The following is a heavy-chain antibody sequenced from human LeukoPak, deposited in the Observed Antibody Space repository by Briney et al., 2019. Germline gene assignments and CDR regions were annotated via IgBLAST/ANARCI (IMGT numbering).Heavy chain of an antibody. J-gene: IGHJ6*03. Sequence: SETLSLTCTLSGHSNSIGSYYWSWIRQPAGRGLEWIWRIYTRQSIHYNPSLKSPDPISVDTYKNQFSLKLSSVTAADTAVYYCAREGDYNWKYRADYYYYLDVWGKGTTVTVSS. V-gene: IGHV4-61*02. CDR1: GHSNSIGSYY. CDR3: AREGDYNWKYRADYYYYLDV. D-gene: IGHD1-7*01. CDR2: IYTRQSI.